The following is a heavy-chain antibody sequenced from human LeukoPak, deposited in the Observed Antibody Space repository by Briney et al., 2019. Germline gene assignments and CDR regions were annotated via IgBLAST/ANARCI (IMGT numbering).Heavy chain of an antibody. Sequence: GGSLRLSCAASGFTFSSYDMHWVRQATGKGLEWVSAIGTAGDTYYPGSVKGRFTISRENAKNSLYLQMNSLRAGDTAVYYCARVCGSTSCPHLGAFDIWGQGTMVTVSS. CDR2: IGTAGDT. CDR3: ARVCGSTSCPHLGAFDI. D-gene: IGHD2-2*01. CDR1: GFTFSSYD. J-gene: IGHJ3*02. V-gene: IGHV3-13*01.